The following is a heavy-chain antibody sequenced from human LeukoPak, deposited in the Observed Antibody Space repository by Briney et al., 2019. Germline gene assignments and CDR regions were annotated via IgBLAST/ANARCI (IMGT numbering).Heavy chain of an antibody. J-gene: IGHJ4*02. D-gene: IGHD4-17*01. CDR3: ARDSRGDYEPDY. Sequence: ASVKVSCKASGYTFTSYGISWVRQAPGQGLEWMGWISAYNGNTNYAQKLQGRVTMTTDTSTSTAYMELRSLRSDDTAVYYCARDSRGDYEPDYWAREPWSPSPQ. CDR2: ISAYNGNT. V-gene: IGHV1-18*01. CDR1: GYTFTSYG.